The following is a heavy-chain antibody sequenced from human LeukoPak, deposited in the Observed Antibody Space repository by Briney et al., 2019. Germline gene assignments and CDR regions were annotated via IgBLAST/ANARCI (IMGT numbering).Heavy chain of an antibody. V-gene: IGHV4-4*07. CDR3: AREGSAFDI. CDR2: IFASGST. Sequence: SETLSLTCTVSGGSISSYSWSWIRQPAGKGLEWIGRIFASGSTKYNPSLKSQVTMSVETSKNQFSLKLSSVTAADTAVYYCAREGSAFDIWGQGTMVTVSS. J-gene: IGHJ3*02. CDR1: GGSISSYS.